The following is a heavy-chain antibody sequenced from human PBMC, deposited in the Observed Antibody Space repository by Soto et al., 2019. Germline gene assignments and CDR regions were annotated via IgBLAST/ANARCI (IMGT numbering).Heavy chain of an antibody. Sequence: PSETLSLTCTVSGGSISTYYWSWVRQPPGKGLEWIGHVYYSGSTNYNPSLKSRVTISVDTSKNQFSLKLTSVTAADTAMYYCARGGRSAYYYYMGVWGKGTTVTVPS. CDR1: GGSISTYY. CDR2: VYYSGST. J-gene: IGHJ6*03. CDR3: ARGGRSAYYYYMGV. V-gene: IGHV4-59*01.